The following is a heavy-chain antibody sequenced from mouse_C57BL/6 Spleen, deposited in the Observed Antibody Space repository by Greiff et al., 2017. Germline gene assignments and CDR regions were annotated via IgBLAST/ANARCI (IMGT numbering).Heavy chain of an antibody. CDR3: AILGSSYVNYYAMDY. J-gene: IGHJ4*01. Sequence: QVQLQQSGPELVKPGASVKISCKASGYAFSSSWMNWVKQRPGKGLEWIGRIYPGDGDTNYNGKFKGKATLTADKSSSTAYMQLSSLTSEDSAVYFCAILGSSYVNYYAMDYWGQGTAVTVSS. V-gene: IGHV1-82*01. CDR2: IYPGDGDT. D-gene: IGHD1-1*01. CDR1: GYAFSSSW.